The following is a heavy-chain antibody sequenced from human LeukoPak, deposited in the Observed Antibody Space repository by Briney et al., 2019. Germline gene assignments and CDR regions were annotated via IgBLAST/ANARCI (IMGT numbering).Heavy chain of an antibody. D-gene: IGHD3-9*01. CDR1: GFTFSSYA. Sequence: QPGGSLRLSCAASGFTFSSYAMHWVRQAPGKGLEWVAVISYDGSNKYYADSVKGRFTISRDNSKNTLYLQMNSLRAEDTAVYYCARDWRILTGSTFDYWGQGTLVTVSS. V-gene: IGHV3-30*04. J-gene: IGHJ4*02. CDR2: ISYDGSNK. CDR3: ARDWRILTGSTFDY.